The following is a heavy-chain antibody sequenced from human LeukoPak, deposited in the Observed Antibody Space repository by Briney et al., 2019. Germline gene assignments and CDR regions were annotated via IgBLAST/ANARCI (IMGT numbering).Heavy chain of an antibody. CDR3: ARAPRYYDSSGYPDAFDI. J-gene: IGHJ3*02. CDR1: GGSIISYY. CDR2: IYYSGST. D-gene: IGHD3-22*01. V-gene: IGHV4-59*01. Sequence: SETLSLTCTVSGGSIISYYWSWIRQPPGKGLEWIGYIYYSGSTNYNPSLKSRVTISVDTSKNQFSLKLSSVTAADTAVYYCARAPRYYDSSGYPDAFDIWGQGTMVTVSS.